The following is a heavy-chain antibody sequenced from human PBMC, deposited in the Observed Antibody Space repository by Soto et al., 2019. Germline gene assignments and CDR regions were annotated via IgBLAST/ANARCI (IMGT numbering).Heavy chain of an antibody. V-gene: IGHV2-5*02. CDR3: AHAITMMVTFDI. CDR2: IYWDDDK. J-gene: IGHJ3*02. D-gene: IGHD3-22*01. Sequence: QITLKESGPTLVKPTQTLTLTCTFSGFSLSTSGVGVGWIRQPPGKALEWLALIYWDDDKRYSPSLKSRLTITKDTSKNQVVLTMTSMDPLDTATYYCAHAITMMVTFDIWGQGTMVTVSS. CDR1: GFSLSTSGVG.